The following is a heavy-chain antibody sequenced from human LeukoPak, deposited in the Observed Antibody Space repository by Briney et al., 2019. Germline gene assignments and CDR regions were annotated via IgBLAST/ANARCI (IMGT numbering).Heavy chain of an antibody. CDR1: GYIFNRFG. J-gene: IGHJ6*03. D-gene: IGHD6-19*01. CDR3: ARDWGIAVAGHYYYYMDV. V-gene: IGHV1-18*01. Sequence: ASVKVSCKASGYIFNRFGITWVRQAPGQGLEWMGWISAYNGNRHYARKLRDRVTMTTDTSTNTAYMELRSLRSDDTAVYYCARDWGIAVAGHYYYYMDVWGKGTTVTISS. CDR2: ISAYNGNR.